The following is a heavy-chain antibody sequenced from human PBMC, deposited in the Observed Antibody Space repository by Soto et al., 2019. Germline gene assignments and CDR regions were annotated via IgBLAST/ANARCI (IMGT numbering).Heavy chain of an antibody. CDR3: ARWWSGSRQGFDP. J-gene: IGHJ5*02. CDR1: GGSISSGGYS. V-gene: IGHV4-30-2*05. CDR2: IYHSGST. Sequence: LSETLSLTCAVSGGSISSGGYSWSWIRQPPGKGLEWIGYIYHSGSTYYNPSLKSRVTISVDTSKNQFSLKLSSVTAADTAVYYCARWWSGSRQGFDPWGQGTLVTVSS. D-gene: IGHD3-3*01.